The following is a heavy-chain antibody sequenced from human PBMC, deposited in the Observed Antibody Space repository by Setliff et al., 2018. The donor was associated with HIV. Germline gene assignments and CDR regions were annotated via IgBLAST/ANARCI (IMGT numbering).Heavy chain of an antibody. J-gene: IGHJ3*02. CDR1: GGSFSGSY. CDR2: INHSGST. CDR3: AREKTSEGGGFDAFDI. V-gene: IGHV4-34*01. Sequence: SETLSLTCAVYGGSFSGSYWTWIRQSPGKGLEWIGEINHSGSTNYKLSLKSRVTISVDASKNQFSLKLGPVTAADTAVYYCAREKTSEGGGFDAFDIWGQGTMVTVSS. D-gene: IGHD3-16*01.